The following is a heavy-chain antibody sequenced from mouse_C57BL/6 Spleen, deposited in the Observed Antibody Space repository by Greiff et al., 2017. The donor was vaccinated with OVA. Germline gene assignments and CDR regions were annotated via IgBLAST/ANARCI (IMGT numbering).Heavy chain of an antibody. CDR1: GYTFTGYW. CDR3: ARVRITTVVPYFDY. J-gene: IGHJ2*01. D-gene: IGHD1-1*01. Sequence: QVQLQQSGAELMKPGASVKLSCKATGYTFTGYWIEWVKQRPGHGLEWIGEILPGGGSTNYNEKLKGKATFTADTSSHTAYMQLSSLTTEDSAIYYCARVRITTVVPYFDYWGQGTTLTVSS. V-gene: IGHV1-9*01. CDR2: ILPGGGST.